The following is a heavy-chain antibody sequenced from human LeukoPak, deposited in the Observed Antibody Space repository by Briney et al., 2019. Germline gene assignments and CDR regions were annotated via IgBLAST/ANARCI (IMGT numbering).Heavy chain of an antibody. CDR2: ISAYNGNT. V-gene: IGHV1-18*01. D-gene: IGHD3-10*01. Sequence: ASVKVSCTASGYTFTSYAMNWVRQAPGQGLEWMGWISAYNGNTNYAQKLQGRVTMTTDTSTSIAYMELRSLRSDDTAVYYCARDNYYGSGSGLRYWGQGTLVTVSS. CDR1: GYTFTSYA. J-gene: IGHJ4*02. CDR3: ARDNYYGSGSGLRY.